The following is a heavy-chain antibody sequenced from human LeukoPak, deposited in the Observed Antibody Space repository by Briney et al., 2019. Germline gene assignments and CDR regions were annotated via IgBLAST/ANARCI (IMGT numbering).Heavy chain of an antibody. J-gene: IGHJ3*02. Sequence: PGGSLRLSCAASGFTFSNYEMNWVCQAPGKGLEWVSYISSGGRTISYADSVQGRFTISRDNANNSLYLQVNSLRAEDTAVYYCAREGYYYDSSGYYQRGLTFDIWGQGTMVTVSS. CDR2: ISSGGRTI. CDR3: AREGYYYDSSGYYQRGLTFDI. D-gene: IGHD3-22*01. CDR1: GFTFSNYE. V-gene: IGHV3-48*03.